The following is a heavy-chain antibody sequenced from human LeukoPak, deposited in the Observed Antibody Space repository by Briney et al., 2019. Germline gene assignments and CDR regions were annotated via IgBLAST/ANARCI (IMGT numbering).Heavy chain of an antibody. CDR1: GGSISSGGYY. V-gene: IGHV4-31*03. J-gene: IGHJ5*02. CDR2: IYYSGST. Sequence: SQTLSLTCTVSGGSISSGGYYWSWIRQHPGKGLGWIGYIYYSGSTYYNPSLKSRVTISVDTSKNQFSLKLSSVTAADTAVYYCARDLMVRGRDWFDPWGQGTLVTVSS. CDR3: ARDLMVRGRDWFDP. D-gene: IGHD3-10*01.